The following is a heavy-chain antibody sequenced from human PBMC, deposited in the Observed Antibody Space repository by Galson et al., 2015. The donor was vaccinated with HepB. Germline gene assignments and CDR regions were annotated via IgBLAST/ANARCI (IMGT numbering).Heavy chain of an antibody. J-gene: IGHJ6*02. Sequence: SLRLSCAASGFTFSTYAMHWVRQAPGKGLEWVAVTSFDGSYQYYADFVKGRFTISRDNSKNTLYLQMNSLKAEDTAVYYRATDFWSGYLRLYYYYGMDVWGQGTTVTVSS. CDR3: ATDFWSGYLRLYYYYGMDV. V-gene: IGHV3-30*04. D-gene: IGHD3-3*01. CDR2: TSFDGSYQ. CDR1: GFTFSTYA.